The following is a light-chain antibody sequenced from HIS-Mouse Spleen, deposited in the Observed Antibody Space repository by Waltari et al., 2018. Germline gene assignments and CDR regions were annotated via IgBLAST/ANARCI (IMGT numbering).Light chain of an antibody. CDR1: SSDVGGYNY. Sequence: QSALTXXASVSGSPGPSITISCTGTSSDVGGYNYVSWYLHHPGKAPKLMIYDVSKPPSGVYNLFSGSKSGNTASLTISGPQAEDEADYYCSSYTSSSTLVXGXGXKLTVL. CDR2: DVS. V-gene: IGLV2-14*03. J-gene: IGLJ2*01. CDR3: SSYTSSSTLV.